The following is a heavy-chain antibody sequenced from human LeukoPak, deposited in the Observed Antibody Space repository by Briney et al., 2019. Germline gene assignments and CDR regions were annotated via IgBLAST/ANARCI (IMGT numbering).Heavy chain of an antibody. CDR2: ISAYNGNT. CDR1: GYTFTSYG. Sequence: GASVKVSCKASGYTFTSYGISWVRQAPGQGLEGMGWISAYNGNTNYAQKLQGRVTMTTDTSTSTACMELRSLRSDDTAVYYCARHEEDIVVVPAAIFLDPWGQGTLVTVSS. CDR3: ARHEEDIVVVPAAIFLDP. J-gene: IGHJ5*02. D-gene: IGHD2-2*01. V-gene: IGHV1-18*04.